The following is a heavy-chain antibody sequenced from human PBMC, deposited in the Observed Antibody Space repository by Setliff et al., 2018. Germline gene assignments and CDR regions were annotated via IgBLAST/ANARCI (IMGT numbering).Heavy chain of an antibody. CDR2: IYYSGNT. CDR3: ACWGGTVNAFDI. CDR1: GASISSDGYY. V-gene: IGHV4-31*09. J-gene: IGHJ3*02. D-gene: IGHD3-16*01. Sequence: SETLSLTCIVSGASISSDGYYWSWIRQHPGKGLEWIGYIYYSGNTYYNPSPKSRVTISVDKSKNQFSLKLSSVTAADTAVYYCACWGGTVNAFDIWGQGTMVTVSS.